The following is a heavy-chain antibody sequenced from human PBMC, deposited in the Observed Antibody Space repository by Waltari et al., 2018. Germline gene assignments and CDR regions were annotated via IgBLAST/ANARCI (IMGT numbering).Heavy chain of an antibody. J-gene: IGHJ4*02. CDR2: IKSKSDGETT. Sequence: EVQLVESGGDLVKPGGSLRLSCAASGFTFTNAWMSWVRQAPGKGLEWVGRIKSKSDGETTEYAAPVQDRFTISRDDSKNTLYLQMNSLKSEDTAMYYCTSDPRWELSGGFDYWGQGTLVTVSS. D-gene: IGHD1-26*01. V-gene: IGHV3-15*01. CDR3: TSDPRWELSGGFDY. CDR1: GFTFTNAW.